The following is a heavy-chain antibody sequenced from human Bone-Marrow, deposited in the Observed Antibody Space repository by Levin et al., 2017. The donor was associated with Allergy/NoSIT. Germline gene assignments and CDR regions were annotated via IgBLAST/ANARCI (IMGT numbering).Heavy chain of an antibody. CDR3: ARDRNQYIYASCDNFDL. J-gene: IGHJ3*01. CDR2: IGHGGNT. D-gene: IGHD5-18*01. CDR1: GGSSSDYY. V-gene: IGHV4-34*01. Sequence: SETLSLTCAIYGGSSSDYYWAWIRQSPGKGLEWIGDIGHGGNTNYNPSLKSRVSMSIDTSKNEFSLTLTSVTAADTAVYYGARDRNQYIYASCDNFDLWGQGTLVIVSS.